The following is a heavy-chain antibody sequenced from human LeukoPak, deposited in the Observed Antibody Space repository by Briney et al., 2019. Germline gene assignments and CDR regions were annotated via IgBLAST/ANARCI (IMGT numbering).Heavy chain of an antibody. J-gene: IGHJ4*02. V-gene: IGHV4-39*01. Sequence: SETLSLTCTVSGGSISSSSYYWGWIRQPPGKGLEWIGSIYYSGSTYYNPSLKSRVTISVDTSKNQFSLKLSSVTAADTAVYYCAGLYRLRLGELSSHDYRGQGTLVTVSS. CDR3: AGLYRLRLGELSSHDY. CDR1: GGSISSSSYY. CDR2: IYYSGST. D-gene: IGHD3-16*02.